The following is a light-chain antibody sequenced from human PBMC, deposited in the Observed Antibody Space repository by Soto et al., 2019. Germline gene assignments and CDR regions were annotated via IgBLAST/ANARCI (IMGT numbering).Light chain of an antibody. CDR3: SSYTDSSNYV. J-gene: IGLJ1*01. CDR2: QVT. CDR1: SXDLAIYNY. Sequence: QSVLTQPASVSGSPGQSITISCTGTSXDLAIYNYVSWYQQQPGKAPKLMIYQVTNRPSGVSNRFSGSRSDNTASLTISGLQAEDEADYYCSSYTDSSNYVFGTGTKVTVL. V-gene: IGLV2-14*01.